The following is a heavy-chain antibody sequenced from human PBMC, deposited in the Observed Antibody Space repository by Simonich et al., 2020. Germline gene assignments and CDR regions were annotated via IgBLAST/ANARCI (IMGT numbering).Heavy chain of an antibody. CDR1: GYTFTSFD. CDR2: KNPNSGKT. Sequence: QVQLVQSGSEVKKPGASVKVSFKSSGYTFTSFDINWMRKATGKGLGCMGWKNPNSGKTSYAQKFQGRVTMTRNTSISTADMELSSLRSEDTAVYYCARARYCSSTSCYNWFDPWGQGTLVTVSS. D-gene: IGHD2-2*01. V-gene: IGHV1-8*02. CDR3: ARARYCSSTSCYNWFDP. J-gene: IGHJ5*02.